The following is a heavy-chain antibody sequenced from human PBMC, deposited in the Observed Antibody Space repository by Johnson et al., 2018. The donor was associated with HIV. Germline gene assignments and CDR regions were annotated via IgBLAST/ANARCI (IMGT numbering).Heavy chain of an antibody. J-gene: IGHJ3*02. V-gene: IGHV3-23*04. CDR2: ISGSGGST. CDR1: GFTFDDYA. Sequence: VQLVESGGGLVQPGRSLRLSCAASGFTFDDYAMHWVRQAPGKGLEWVSGISGSGGSTYYADSVKGRFTISRDNSKNTLYLQMNSLRAEDTAVYYCASSEYGDYLLDATFDIWGQGTMVTVSS. D-gene: IGHD4-17*01. CDR3: ASSEYGDYLLDATFDI.